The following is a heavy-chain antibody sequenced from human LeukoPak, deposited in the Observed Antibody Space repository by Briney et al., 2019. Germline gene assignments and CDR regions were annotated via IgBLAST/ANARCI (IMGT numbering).Heavy chain of an antibody. CDR2: IIPIFGTA. Sequence: SVKVSCKASGGTFSSYAISWVRQAPGQGLEWMGGIIPIFGTANYAQKFQGRVTITADESTSTAYMELSSLRSEDTAVYYCASAGYNSSWYFYNWFDPWGQGTLVTVSS. CDR3: ASAGYNSSWYFYNWFDP. J-gene: IGHJ5*02. V-gene: IGHV1-69*13. D-gene: IGHD6-13*01. CDR1: GGTFSSYA.